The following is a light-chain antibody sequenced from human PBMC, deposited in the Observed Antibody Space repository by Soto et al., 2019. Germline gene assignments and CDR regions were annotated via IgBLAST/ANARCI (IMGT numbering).Light chain of an antibody. CDR2: DAS. CDR1: QSISSW. V-gene: IGKV1-5*01. Sequence: IQMTQSHSTLSACVGERVTLTCRASQSISSWLAWYQQKPGKAPKLLIYDASSLESGVPSRFSGSRSGTDFTLTINSLQPEDFAVYYCQQTYNSPLTFGQGTKVDIK. CDR3: QQTYNSPLT. J-gene: IGKJ1*01.